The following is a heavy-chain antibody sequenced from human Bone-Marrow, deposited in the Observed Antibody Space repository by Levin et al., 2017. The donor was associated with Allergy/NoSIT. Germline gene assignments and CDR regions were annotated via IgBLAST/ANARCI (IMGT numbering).Heavy chain of an antibody. Sequence: GESLKISCQASGYRFTKYWIGWVRQTPGKGLEWLGIVYPDDSDTRYSPSFQGQFTMSVDKSIDTAYLQWSSLGASDTAMYYCARLFVIPDVLYYFDYWGQGALVTVSS. J-gene: IGHJ4*02. CDR1: GYRFTKYW. V-gene: IGHV5-51*01. CDR3: ARLFVIPDVLYYFDY. D-gene: IGHD2/OR15-2a*01. CDR2: VYPDDSDT.